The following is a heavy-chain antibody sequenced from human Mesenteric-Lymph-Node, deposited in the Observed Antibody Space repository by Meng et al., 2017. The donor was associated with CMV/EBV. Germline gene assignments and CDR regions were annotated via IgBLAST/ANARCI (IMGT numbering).Heavy chain of an antibody. CDR1: GYTFTGYY. CDR3: ARDVTAAYFDY. Sequence: GESLKISCKASGYTFTGYYMHWVRQAPGQGLEWMGWINPNSGGTNYAQKFQGRVTMTRDTSISTAYMELSRLRSDDTAVYYCARDVTAAYFDYWGQGTLVTVSS. D-gene: IGHD6-13*01. J-gene: IGHJ4*02. CDR2: INPNSGGT. V-gene: IGHV1-2*02.